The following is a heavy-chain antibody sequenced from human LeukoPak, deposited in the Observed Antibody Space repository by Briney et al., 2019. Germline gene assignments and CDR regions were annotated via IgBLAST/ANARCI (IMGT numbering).Heavy chain of an antibody. CDR3: ARRSYSASFDP. J-gene: IGHJ5*02. CDR1: GDSINDDDYY. D-gene: IGHD2-21*01. Sequence: PSETLSLTCTVSGDSINDDDYYWGWIRQPPGKGLEHIGSVSYGGSTYYSPSLKSRVNIYIDISKNQFSLELRSVTAADTAVHYCARRSYSASFDPWGQGSLVTVSS. CDR2: VSYGGST. V-gene: IGHV4-39*01.